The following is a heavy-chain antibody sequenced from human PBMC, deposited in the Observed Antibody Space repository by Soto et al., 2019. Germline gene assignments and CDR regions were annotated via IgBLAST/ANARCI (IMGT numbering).Heavy chain of an antibody. J-gene: IGHJ6*02. V-gene: IGHV1-46*01. Sequence: QVQLVQSGAEVKKPGASVRVSCNASGYTFTSYSMHWVRQAPGQGLEWMGIINPSSGRTSYAQNFQGRVTMTSDTSKSIVDMERNSLISEDTAVYYCARDHNFGFILYAMDVWGQGTTVTVSS. CDR1: GYTFTSYS. CDR2: INPSSGRT. D-gene: IGHD2-15*01. CDR3: ARDHNFGFILYAMDV.